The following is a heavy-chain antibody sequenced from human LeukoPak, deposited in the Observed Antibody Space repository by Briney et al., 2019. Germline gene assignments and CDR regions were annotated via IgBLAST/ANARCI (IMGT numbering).Heavy chain of an antibody. V-gene: IGHV1-46*01. CDR1: GYTFTSYY. D-gene: IGHD4-17*01. CDR2: TNPSGGST. Sequence: ASVKVSCKASGYTFTSYYMHWVRQAPGQGLEWMGITNPSGGSTSYAQKFQGRVTMTRDTSTSTVYMELSSLRSEDTAVYYCARVYGRKGYFDYWGQGTLVTVSS. J-gene: IGHJ4*02. CDR3: ARVYGRKGYFDY.